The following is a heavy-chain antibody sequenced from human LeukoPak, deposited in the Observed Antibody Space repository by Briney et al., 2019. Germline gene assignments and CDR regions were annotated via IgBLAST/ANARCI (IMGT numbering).Heavy chain of an antibody. CDR1: GVTVSSTY. V-gene: IGHV3-21*01. Sequence: PGGSLRLSCAASGVTVSSTYMSWVRQAPGKGLEWVAFISSSSAYISYADSVKGRFTISRDNAKNSLYLQMNNLRAEDTAVYYCAKKMDDAFDIWGQGTIVTVSS. D-gene: IGHD5-24*01. J-gene: IGHJ3*02. CDR2: ISSSSAYI. CDR3: AKKMDDAFDI.